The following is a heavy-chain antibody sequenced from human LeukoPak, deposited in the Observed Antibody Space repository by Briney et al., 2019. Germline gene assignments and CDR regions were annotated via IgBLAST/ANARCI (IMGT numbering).Heavy chain of an antibody. CDR2: ISGSGGST. CDR3: AKAPHDDYGDYGIDY. J-gene: IGHJ4*02. D-gene: IGHD4-17*01. V-gene: IGHV3-23*01. CDR1: GFTFSNYA. Sequence: GGSLRLSCAASGFTFSNYAMSWVRQAPGKGLEWVSAISGSGGSTYYADSVKGRFTISRDNSKNTLYLQMNSLRAEDTAVYYCAKAPHDDYGDYGIDYWGQGTLVTVSS.